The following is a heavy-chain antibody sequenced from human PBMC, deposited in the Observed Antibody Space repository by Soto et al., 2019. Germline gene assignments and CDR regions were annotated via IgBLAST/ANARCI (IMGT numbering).Heavy chain of an antibody. CDR3: AIHDQFYSDAMDV. CDR2: ITSSDAT. J-gene: IGHJ6*02. V-gene: IGHV3-48*02. CDR1: GFRFSSYD. Sequence: GGSLRLSCATSGFRFSSYDMNWVRQAPGEGLEWVSCITSSDATYYADSVKGRFAISRDNAKNSLFLQMNSLRDEDTAVYFCAIHDQFYSDAMDVWGRGTTVTVSS.